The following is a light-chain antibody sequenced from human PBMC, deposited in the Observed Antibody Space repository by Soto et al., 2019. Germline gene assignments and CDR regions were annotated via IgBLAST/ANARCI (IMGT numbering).Light chain of an antibody. CDR2: DVS. V-gene: IGLV2-14*01. J-gene: IGLJ1*01. CDR1: SSDVGGYNY. Sequence: QSVLTQPASVSGSPGQSITISCTGTSSDVGGYNYVSWYQQHPGKAPKLMIYDVSDRPSGVSTRFSGSKSGNTASLTISGFQAEDEADYYCASYTSSDTHVFGTGTKVTVL. CDR3: ASYTSSDTHV.